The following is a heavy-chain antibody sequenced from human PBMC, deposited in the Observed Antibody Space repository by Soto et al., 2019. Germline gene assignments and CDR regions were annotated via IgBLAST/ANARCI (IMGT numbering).Heavy chain of an antibody. V-gene: IGHV4-61*03. Sequence: PSETLSLTCTVSGGSVRSGAYYWTWLRQPPGGGLEWIGYIYYSGTIKYNPSLQSRVSMSIDTSRNHFSLNLASVSAADAAVYFCARALVASVLTYAMDVWGQGTAVTVSS. J-gene: IGHJ6*02. CDR2: IYYSGTI. CDR1: GGSVRSGAYY. CDR3: ARALVASVLTYAMDV. D-gene: IGHD5-12*01.